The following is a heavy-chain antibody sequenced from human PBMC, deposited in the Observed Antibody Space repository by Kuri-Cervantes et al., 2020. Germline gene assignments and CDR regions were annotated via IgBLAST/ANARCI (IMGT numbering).Heavy chain of an antibody. V-gene: IGHV3-23*01. D-gene: IGHD3-22*01. Sequence: GESLKISCAASGFTFSSYAMSWVRQAPGKGLEWVSAISGSGGSTYCADSVKGRFTISRDNSKNTLYLQMNSLRAEDTAVYYCAKDHYYDSSGNFDYWGQGTLVTVSS. J-gene: IGHJ4*02. CDR2: ISGSGGST. CDR1: GFTFSSYA. CDR3: AKDHYYDSSGNFDY.